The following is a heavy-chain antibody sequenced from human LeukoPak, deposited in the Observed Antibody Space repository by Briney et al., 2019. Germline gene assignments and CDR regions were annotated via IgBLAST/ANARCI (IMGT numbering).Heavy chain of an antibody. CDR1: GYTFTSYY. CDR3: ARDRELERRAFDI. Sequence: ASVKVSCKASGYTFTSYYMHWVRQAPGQGLEWMGIINPSGGSTSYAQKFQGRVTMTRDMSTSTVYMELSSLRSEDTAVYYCARDRELERRAFDIWGQGTMVTVSS. J-gene: IGHJ3*02. CDR2: INPSGGST. V-gene: IGHV1-46*01. D-gene: IGHD1-1*01.